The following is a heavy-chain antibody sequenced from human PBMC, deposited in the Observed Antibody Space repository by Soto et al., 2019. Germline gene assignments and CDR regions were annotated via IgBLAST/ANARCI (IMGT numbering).Heavy chain of an antibody. CDR2: IGSTGTNI. V-gene: IGHV3-11*01. D-gene: IGHD2-15*01. CDR1: GFSFSDYY. J-gene: IGHJ4*02. Sequence: QVQLVESGGGLVKPGGSLRLSCAASGFSFSDYYMNWFRQAPGKGLEWVSFIGSTGTNIYYADSVEGRFTVSRDNAKNSLYLQLGSLRADDTAVYYCARPHDSGGNDYWGQGTRVTVSS. CDR3: ARPHDSGGNDY.